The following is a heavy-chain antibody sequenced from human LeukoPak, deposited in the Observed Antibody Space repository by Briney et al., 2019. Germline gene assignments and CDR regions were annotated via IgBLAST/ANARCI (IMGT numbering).Heavy chain of an antibody. CDR3: AKGKAAAGRNWFDP. CDR1: GFTFSSYA. V-gene: IGHV3-23*01. J-gene: IGHJ5*02. D-gene: IGHD6-13*01. CDR2: ISGSGGST. Sequence: ETGGSRRLSCAASGFTFSSYAMSWVRQAPGKGLEWVSAISGSGGSTYYADSVKGRFTISRDNSKNTLYLQMNSLRAEDTAVYYCAKGKAAAGRNWFDPWGQGTLVTVSS.